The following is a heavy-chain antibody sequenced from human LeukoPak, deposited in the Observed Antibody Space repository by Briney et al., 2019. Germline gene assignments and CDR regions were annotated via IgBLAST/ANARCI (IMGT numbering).Heavy chain of an antibody. CDR1: GGTFSSYA. CDR2: IIPIFGTA. D-gene: IGHD3-10*01. Sequence: SVKVSCKASGGTFSSYAISWVRQAPGQGLEWMGGIIPIFGTANYAQKFQGRVTITADESTSTAYMELSSLRSEDTAVYYCARDPRLGDYYYGMDVWGQGTTVTVSS. CDR3: ARDPRLGDYYYGMDV. V-gene: IGHV1-69*13. J-gene: IGHJ6*02.